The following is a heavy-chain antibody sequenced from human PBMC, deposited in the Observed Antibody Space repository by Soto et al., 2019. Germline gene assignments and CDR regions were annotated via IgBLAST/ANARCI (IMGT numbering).Heavy chain of an antibody. D-gene: IGHD6-13*01. CDR3: ARDSPSIAAAGINKDYYYYGMDV. CDR2: IYSGGST. CDR1: GFTVSSNY. V-gene: IGHV3-53*04. Sequence: EVQLVESGGGLVQPGGSLRLSCAASGFTVSSNYMSWVRQAPGKGLEWVSVIYSGGSTYYADSVKGRFTISRHNSKNTLYLQMNRLRAEDTAVYYCARDSPSIAAAGINKDYYYYGMDVWGQGTTVTVSS. J-gene: IGHJ6*02.